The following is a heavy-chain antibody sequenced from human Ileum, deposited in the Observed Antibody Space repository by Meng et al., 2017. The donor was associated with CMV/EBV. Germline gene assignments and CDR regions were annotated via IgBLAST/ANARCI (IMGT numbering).Heavy chain of an antibody. CDR1: GFTFSSFS. CDR3: ARDKWELYFDY. CDR2: IRYDGSRT. J-gene: IGHJ4*02. Sequence: LSCAASGFTFSSFSMHWVRQAPGKGLVWVSHIRYDGSRTNYADSVKGRFSISRDNAKNTLYLEMNSLRAEDSAVYYCARDKWELYFDYWGQGALSPSPQ. V-gene: IGHV3-74*01. D-gene: IGHD1-26*01.